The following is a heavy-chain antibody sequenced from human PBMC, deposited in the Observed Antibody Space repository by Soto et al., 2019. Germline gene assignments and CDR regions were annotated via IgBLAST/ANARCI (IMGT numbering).Heavy chain of an antibody. D-gene: IGHD3-3*01. Sequence: SETLSLTCTVSGGSISSGDYYWSWIRQPPGKGLEWIGYIYYGGSTYYNPSLKSRVTISVDTSKNQISLKLSSVTAADTAVYYCARHVHNQGYEYYFASWGQGTLVTVSS. CDR3: ARHVHNQGYEYYFAS. V-gene: IGHV4-30-4*01. CDR2: IYYGGST. J-gene: IGHJ4*02. CDR1: GGSISSGDYY.